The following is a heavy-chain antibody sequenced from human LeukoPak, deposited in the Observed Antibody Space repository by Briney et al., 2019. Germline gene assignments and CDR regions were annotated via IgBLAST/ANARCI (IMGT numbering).Heavy chain of an antibody. Sequence: KAGGCLRLSCAASGLTFSDYYMSWIRQAPGKGLEWVTYISSSGSTIYYADSVKGRFTISRDNAKNSLYLQMNSLRAEDTAVYYCARDIVVVTATPYYWGQGTLVTVSS. D-gene: IGHD2-21*02. J-gene: IGHJ4*02. V-gene: IGHV3-11*04. CDR3: ARDIVVVTATPYY. CDR1: GLTFSDYY. CDR2: ISSSGSTI.